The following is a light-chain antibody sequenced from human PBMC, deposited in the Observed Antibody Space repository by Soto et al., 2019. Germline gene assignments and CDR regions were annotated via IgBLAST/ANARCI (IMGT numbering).Light chain of an antibody. CDR2: KAS. CDR1: QTIDSW. V-gene: IGKV1-5*03. CDR3: QQYGTSPWT. J-gene: IGKJ1*01. Sequence: DIQMPPSPSTLSASVVDRVTITCRASQTIDSWLAWYQQRPGKPPNLLIYKASTLASGVPSRFSGSGSGTEFTLTISRLEPEDFAVYDGQQYGTSPWTFGQGTKVDIK.